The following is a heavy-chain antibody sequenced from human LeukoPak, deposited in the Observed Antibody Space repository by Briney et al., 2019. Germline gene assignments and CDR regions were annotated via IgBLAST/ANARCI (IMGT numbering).Heavy chain of an antibody. V-gene: IGHV4-61*01. CDR2: IYYSGST. J-gene: IGHJ4*02. CDR1: GGSVSRGYYY. CDR3: ARDRGWEVLDF. Sequence: SETLSLTRTVSGGSVSRGYYYWSWIRQSPRKGLEWVGNIYYSGSTNYNPSLKSRVTISSDTSKNQFSLKLSSVTAADTAVYFCARDRGWEVLDFWGQGTLVTVSS. D-gene: IGHD1-26*01.